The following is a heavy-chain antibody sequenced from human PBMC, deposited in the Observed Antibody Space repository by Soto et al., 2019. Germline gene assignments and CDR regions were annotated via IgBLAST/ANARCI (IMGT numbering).Heavy chain of an antibody. CDR3: VRDRAWSGGALGAFDI. CDR2: INPSGGST. CDR1: GYTLTSYY. V-gene: IGHV1-46*01. J-gene: IGHJ3*02. D-gene: IGHD3-3*01. Sequence: ASVKVSCKASGYTLTSYYMHWVRQAPGQGLEWMGIINPSGGSTSYAQKFQGRVTMTRDTSTSTVYMELSSLRSEDTAVYYCVRDRAWSGGALGAFDIWGQGTMVTVSS.